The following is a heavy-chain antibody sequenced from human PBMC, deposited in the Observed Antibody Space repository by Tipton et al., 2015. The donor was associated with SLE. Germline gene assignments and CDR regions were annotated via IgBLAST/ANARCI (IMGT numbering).Heavy chain of an antibody. V-gene: IGHV4-59*12. J-gene: IGHJ4*02. CDR2: IYYSGST. CDR1: GGSISSYY. Sequence: TLSLTCTVSGGSISSYYWSWIRQPPGKGLEWIGYIYYSGSTNYNPSLKSRVTISVDTSKNQFSLKLSSVTAADTAVYYCARDLWGTQASDYWGQGTLVTVSS. D-gene: IGHD3-16*01. CDR3: ARDLWGTQASDY.